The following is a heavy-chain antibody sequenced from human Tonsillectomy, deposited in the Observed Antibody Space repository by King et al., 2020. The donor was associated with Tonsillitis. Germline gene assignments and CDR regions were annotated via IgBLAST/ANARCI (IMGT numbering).Heavy chain of an antibody. D-gene: IGHD3/OR15-3a*01. CDR1: LFTFSTYD. V-gene: IGHV3-30-3*01. J-gene: IGHJ4*02. Sequence: VQLVESGGGVVQPGRSLRLSCAASLFTFSTYDMHWVRQAPGKGLEWVALISNDGSNKYYADSVKGRFTISRDNSKNTLYLQMNSLCVEDTAVYYCAGGYLDWLFSVYWGRGTLVTVSS. CDR2: ISNDGSNK. CDR3: AGGYLDWLFSVY.